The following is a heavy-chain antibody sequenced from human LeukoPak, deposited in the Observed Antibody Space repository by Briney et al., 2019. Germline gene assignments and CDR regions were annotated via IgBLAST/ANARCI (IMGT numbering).Heavy chain of an antibody. J-gene: IGHJ5*02. CDR3: ARRVIYDTIFGVEDWFDP. D-gene: IGHD3-3*01. CDR1: GGTFSSYA. V-gene: IGHV1-69*13. Sequence: LAASVKVSCKASGGTFSSYAISWVRQAPGQGLEWMGGIIPIFGTANYAQKFQGRVTITADESTSTAYMELSSLRSEDTAVYYCARRVIYDTIFGVEDWFDPWGQGTLVTVSS. CDR2: IIPIFGTA.